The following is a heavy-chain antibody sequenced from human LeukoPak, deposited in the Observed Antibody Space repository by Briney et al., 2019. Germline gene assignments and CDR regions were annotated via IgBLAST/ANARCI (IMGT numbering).Heavy chain of an antibody. CDR2: INWNGGST. CDR3: ARDLKEGDILSGYTIHDAFDI. J-gene: IGHJ3*02. CDR1: GFTFDDYG. Sequence: PGGSLRLSCAASGFTFDDYGMSWVRQAPGKGLEWVSGINWNGGSTGYADSVKGRFTISRDNPKNSLYLQMNSLRAEDTAVYYCARDLKEGDILSGYTIHDAFDIWGQGTMVTVSS. V-gene: IGHV3-20*04. D-gene: IGHD3-9*01.